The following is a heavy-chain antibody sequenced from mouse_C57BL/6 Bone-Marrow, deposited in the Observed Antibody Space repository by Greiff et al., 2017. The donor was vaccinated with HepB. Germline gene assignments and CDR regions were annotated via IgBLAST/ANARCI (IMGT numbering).Heavy chain of an antibody. CDR2: IDPSDSET. D-gene: IGHD2-3*01. CDR3: ARGWDGYYSFAY. J-gene: IGHJ3*01. V-gene: IGHV1-52*01. CDR1: GYTFTSYW. Sequence: QVQLQQPGAELVRPGSSVKLSCKASGYTFTSYWMHWVKQRPIQGLEWIGNIDPSDSETHYNQKFKDKATLTVDISSSTAYMQLSSLTSEDSAVYYCARGWDGYYSFAYWGQGTLVTVSA.